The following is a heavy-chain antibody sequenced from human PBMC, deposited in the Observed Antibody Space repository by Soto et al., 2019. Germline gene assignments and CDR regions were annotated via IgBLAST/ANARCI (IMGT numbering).Heavy chain of an antibody. CDR3: AKVPIAAAGISYFDY. Sequence: PGGSLRLSCAASGFTFSSYAMSWVRQAPGKGPEWVSAISGSGGSTYYADSVKGRFTVSRDNSKNTLYLQMNSLRAEDTAVYYCAKVPIAAAGISYFDYWGQGTLVTVSS. CDR2: ISGSGGST. CDR1: GFTFSSYA. V-gene: IGHV3-23*01. D-gene: IGHD6-13*01. J-gene: IGHJ4*02.